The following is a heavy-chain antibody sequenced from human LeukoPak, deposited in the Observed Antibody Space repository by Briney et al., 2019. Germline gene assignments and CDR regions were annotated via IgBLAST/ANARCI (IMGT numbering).Heavy chain of an antibody. V-gene: IGHV3-30*02. CDR2: IRYDGSNK. CDR3: ATCIVVVVPAAINDYFDY. CDR1: GFTFSSYG. D-gene: IGHD2-2*01. Sequence: GGSLRLSCAASGFTFSSYGMHWVRQAPGKGLGWGAFIRYDGSNKYYADSVKGRFTISRDNSKNTLYLQMNSLRAEDTAVYYCATCIVVVVPAAINDYFDYWGQGTLVTVSS. J-gene: IGHJ4*02.